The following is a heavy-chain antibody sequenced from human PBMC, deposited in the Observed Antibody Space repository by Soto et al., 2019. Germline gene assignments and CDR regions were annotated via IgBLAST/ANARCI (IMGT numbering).Heavy chain of an antibody. V-gene: IGHV3-33*01. CDR1: GFTFSTYG. Sequence: GGSLRLSCAASGFTFSTYGMHWVRQAPGKGLEWVAGIWYDGSNKYYAESVKGRFTISRDNSKNTLYLQMNSLRAEDTAVYYCARLGGSVVPATYYYYHVMDGWGQGTKVTVSS. J-gene: IGHJ6*02. CDR2: IWYDGSNK. D-gene: IGHD2-2*01. CDR3: ARLGGSVVPATYYYYHVMDG.